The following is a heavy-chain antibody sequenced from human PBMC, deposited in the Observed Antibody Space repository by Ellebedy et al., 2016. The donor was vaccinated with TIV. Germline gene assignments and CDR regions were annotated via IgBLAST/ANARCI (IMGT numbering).Heavy chain of an antibody. J-gene: IGHJ4*02. CDR3: ARAFRASELYYFDF. D-gene: IGHD1-14*01. CDR2: IYYSGNT. V-gene: IGHV4-31*03. Sequence: MPSETLSLTCTVSGDSISSRGYYWNWIRQLPGKGLEWLGYIYYSGNTYYNPSLESRITISVDTSKNQFSLRLNSVTAADTAVYYCARAFRASELYYFDFWGQGTLVTVS. CDR1: GDSISSRGYY.